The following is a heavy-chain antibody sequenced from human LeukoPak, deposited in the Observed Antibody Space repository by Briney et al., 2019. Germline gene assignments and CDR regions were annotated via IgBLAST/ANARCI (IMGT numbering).Heavy chain of an antibody. CDR1: GFTFSSYS. CDR3: ARPTYESGYYGGY. D-gene: IGHD3-3*01. Sequence: KTGGSLRLSCAASGFTFSSYSMNWVRQAPGKGLEWVSSITSSSCEIYYADSVKGRFTISRDNAKNSLYLQINSLRAEDTAVYYCARPTYESGYYGGYWGQGTLVTVSS. CDR2: ITSSSCEI. J-gene: IGHJ4*02. V-gene: IGHV3-21*01.